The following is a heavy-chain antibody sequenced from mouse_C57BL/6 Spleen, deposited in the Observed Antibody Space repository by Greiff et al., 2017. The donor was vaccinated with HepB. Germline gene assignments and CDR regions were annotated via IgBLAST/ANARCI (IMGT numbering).Heavy chain of an antibody. D-gene: IGHD1-1*01. V-gene: IGHV1-64*01. CDR1: GYTFTSYW. CDR3: AGEDYGSSYDFDY. J-gene: IGHJ2*01. CDR2: IHPNSGST. Sequence: VQLQQPGAELVKPGASVKLSCQASGYTFTSYWLHWVKQRPGQGFEWIGMIHPNSGSTTYNEKFKSKATLTVDKSSSTTYMQLSSLTAEDSAVNYCAGEDYGSSYDFDYWGQGTTLTVSS.